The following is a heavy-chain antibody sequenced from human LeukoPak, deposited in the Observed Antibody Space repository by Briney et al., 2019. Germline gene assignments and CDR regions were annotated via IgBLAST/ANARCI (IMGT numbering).Heavy chain of an antibody. J-gene: IGHJ4*02. Sequence: GGSLRLSCAASGFTVSSNYMSWVRQAPGKGLEWVSVIYSGGSTYYAVSVKGRFTISRDNSKNTLYLQMNSLRAEDTAVYYCVRDDDRPDNGLDYWGQGTLVTVSS. CDR2: IYSGGST. CDR1: GFTVSSNY. V-gene: IGHV3-66*01. D-gene: IGHD3-22*01. CDR3: VRDDDRPDNGLDY.